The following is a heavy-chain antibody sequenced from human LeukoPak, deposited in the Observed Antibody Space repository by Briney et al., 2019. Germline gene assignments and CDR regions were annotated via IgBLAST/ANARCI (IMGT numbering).Heavy chain of an antibody. V-gene: IGHV4-59*08. Sequence: SETLSLTCTVSGGSIRSYYWGWIRQPPGKGLEWIEYIHYSESTKYNPSLKSRVTMSVDTSKNQFSLKLSSVTAADTAVYYCASRSGSFSDALDIWGQGTLVTVSS. CDR2: IHYSEST. CDR3: ASRSGSFSDALDI. CDR1: GGSIRSYY. D-gene: IGHD3-10*01. J-gene: IGHJ3*02.